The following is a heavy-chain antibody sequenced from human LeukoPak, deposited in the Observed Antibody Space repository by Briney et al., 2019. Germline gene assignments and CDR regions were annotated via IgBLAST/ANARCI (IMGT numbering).Heavy chain of an antibody. D-gene: IGHD3-3*01. Sequence: SQTLSLTCTVSGGSISSGGYYWSWIRQPPGKGLEWIGSIYHSGSTYYNPSLKSRVTISVDTSKNQFSLKLSSVTAADTAVYYCARGVEWLFPFDYWGQGTLVTVSS. CDR3: ARGVEWLFPFDY. J-gene: IGHJ4*02. V-gene: IGHV4-30-2*03. CDR2: IYHSGST. CDR1: GGSISSGGYY.